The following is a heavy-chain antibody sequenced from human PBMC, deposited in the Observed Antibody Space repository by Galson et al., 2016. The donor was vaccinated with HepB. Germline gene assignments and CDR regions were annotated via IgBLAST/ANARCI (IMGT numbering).Heavy chain of an antibody. J-gene: IGHJ4*02. D-gene: IGHD5-12*01. Sequence: SLRLSCAASGFTFDIYGMSWVRQAPGKGLEWVSAISGSGGNTYYADSVKGRFAISRDNSKKTLYLQMSSLRAEDTAVYYCANPSGGYDRYYFDYWGQGTLVTVSS. CDR3: ANPSGGYDRYYFDY. V-gene: IGHV3-23*01. CDR1: GFTFDIYG. CDR2: ISGSGGNT.